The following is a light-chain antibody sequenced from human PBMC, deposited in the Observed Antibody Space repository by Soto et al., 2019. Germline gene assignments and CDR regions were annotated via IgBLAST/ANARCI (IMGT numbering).Light chain of an antibody. CDR3: QQSLRSPQS. CDR1: EDIRNY. Sequence: DFTRPQSPSSLPELVGAGVTTTCRASEDIRNYLNWYQKKLGKAPKLLISAAVSLHSGVPSRFSGSGSGTVFTLNITSLQPEDFATYYCQQSLRSPQSFGQGTKLEIK. J-gene: IGKJ2*03. CDR2: AAV. V-gene: IGKV1-39*01.